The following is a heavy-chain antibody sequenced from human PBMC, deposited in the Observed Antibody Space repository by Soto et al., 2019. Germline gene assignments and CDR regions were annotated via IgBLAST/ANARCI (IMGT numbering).Heavy chain of an antibody. CDR3: ARDSRSEDFHEY. CDR2: ISYSGSA. CDR1: GDSMNTYY. Sequence: QVQLQESGPGLVKPSETLSLTCTVSGDSMNTYYWSWIRQPPGKGLEWIGYISYSGSANYNPSLKSRVTISVDTSKKQFALNLSSVTAADTALYYCARDSRSEDFHEYWGQGTLVTVSS. V-gene: IGHV4-59*01. J-gene: IGHJ4*02.